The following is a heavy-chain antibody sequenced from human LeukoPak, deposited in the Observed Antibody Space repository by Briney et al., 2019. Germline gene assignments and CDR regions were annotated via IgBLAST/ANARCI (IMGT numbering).Heavy chain of an antibody. D-gene: IGHD3-10*02. Sequence: GGSLRLSCAASGFTFDDYGLSWVRQAPGKGLEWVSYISSSGSTIYYADSVKGRFAISRDNAKNSLYLQMNSLRAEDTAVYYCAELGITMIGGVWGKGTTVTVSS. CDR2: ISSSGSTI. CDR3: AELGITMIGGV. J-gene: IGHJ6*04. CDR1: GFTFDDYG. V-gene: IGHV3-11*04.